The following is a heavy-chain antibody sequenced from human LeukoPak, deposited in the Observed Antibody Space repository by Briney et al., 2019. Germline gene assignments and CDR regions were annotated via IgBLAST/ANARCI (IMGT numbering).Heavy chain of an antibody. CDR2: ISYDGSNK. CDR1: GFTFSSYG. D-gene: IGHD6-19*01. J-gene: IGHJ4*02. Sequence: PGGSLRLSCAASGFTFSSYGMHWVRQAPGKGLEWVAVISYDGSNKYYADSVKGRFTISRDNSKNTLYLQMNSLRAEDTAVYYCASMSGRIAVAGTLDYWGQGTLVTVSS. CDR3: ASMSGRIAVAGTLDY. V-gene: IGHV3-30*03.